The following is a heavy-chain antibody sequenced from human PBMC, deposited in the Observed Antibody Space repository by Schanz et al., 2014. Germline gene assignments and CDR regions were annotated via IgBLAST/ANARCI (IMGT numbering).Heavy chain of an antibody. CDR1: GYTFTTYA. V-gene: IGHV1-18*01. CDR2: ISVYTGNT. D-gene: IGHD3-9*01. J-gene: IGHJ5*02. CDR3: AKAEYDILTDAYSRLDP. Sequence: QVQLVQSGAEVKKPGASVRVSCKASGYTFTTYAMSWVRQAPGQGLEWVGWISVYTGNTKYGQKVQGRVTMTADTSATTAYMEQRSLRSDDTAVYDCAKAEYDILTDAYSRLDPWGQGTLVTVSS.